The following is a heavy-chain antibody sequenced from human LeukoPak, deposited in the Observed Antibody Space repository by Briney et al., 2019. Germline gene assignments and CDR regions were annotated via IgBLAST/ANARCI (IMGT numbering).Heavy chain of an antibody. CDR2: ISPNSGDT. CDR3: ATYSSAWSYFDY. V-gene: IGHV1-2*02. CDR1: GYTFTGYY. D-gene: IGHD6-19*01. Sequence: GGSVKVSCKGSGYTFTGYYMHWVRQAPGQGLEWMGWISPNSGDTNYAQKFQGRVTMTRDTSISTAYMELSRLRSDDTAVYYCATYSSAWSYFDYWGQGTLVSVSS. J-gene: IGHJ4*02.